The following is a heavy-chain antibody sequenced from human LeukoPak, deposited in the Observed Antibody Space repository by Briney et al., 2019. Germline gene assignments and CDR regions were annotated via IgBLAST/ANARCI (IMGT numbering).Heavy chain of an antibody. J-gene: IGHJ4*02. Sequence: EASVKVSCKASGGTFSSYAISWVRQAPGQGLEWMGGIIPIFGTANYAQKFQGRVTITADESTSTAYMELSSLRSEDTAVYYCVRLSDYDSSGSSDYWGQGTLVTVSS. CDR2: IIPIFGTA. CDR3: VRLSDYDSSGSSDY. V-gene: IGHV1-69*01. D-gene: IGHD3-22*01. CDR1: GGTFSSYA.